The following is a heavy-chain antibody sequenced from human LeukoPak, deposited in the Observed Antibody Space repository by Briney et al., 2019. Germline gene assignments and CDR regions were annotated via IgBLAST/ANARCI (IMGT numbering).Heavy chain of an antibody. V-gene: IGHV3-30*04. CDR2: ISYDGSNK. CDR1: GFTFSSYA. Sequence: GGSLRLSCAASGFTFSSYAMHWVRQAPGKGLEWVAVISYDGSNKYYADSVKGRFTISRDNSKNTLYLQMNSLRAEDTAVYYCASLSTSVPAAITSEGPYGMDVWGKGTTVTVSS. D-gene: IGHD2-2*02. J-gene: IGHJ6*04. CDR3: ASLSTSVPAAITSEGPYGMDV.